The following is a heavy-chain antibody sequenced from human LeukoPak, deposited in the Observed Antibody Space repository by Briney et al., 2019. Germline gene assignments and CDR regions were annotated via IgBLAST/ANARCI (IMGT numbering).Heavy chain of an antibody. J-gene: IGHJ4*02. CDR3: ARDFVEVYALYSFAY. CDR1: GFTFSSYS. D-gene: IGHD2-8*01. V-gene: IGHV3-21*01. CDR2: ISSSSSYI. Sequence: GGSLRLSCAASGFTFSSYSMNWVRQAPGKGLEWVSSISSSSSYIYYADSVKGRFTISRDHAKNSLYLKMNRLRAEETAVYYCARDFVEVYALYSFAYWGQGTLVTVSS.